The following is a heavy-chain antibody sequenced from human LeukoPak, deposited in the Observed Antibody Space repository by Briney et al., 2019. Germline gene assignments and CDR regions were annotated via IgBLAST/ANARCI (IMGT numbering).Heavy chain of an antibody. V-gene: IGHV3-53*01. CDR2: IYSDGNT. CDR1: GFTVSTNY. J-gene: IGHJ5*02. CDR3: ARANSATIPGVDP. D-gene: IGHD1-26*01. Sequence: GGSLRLSCAASGFTVSTNYMSWVRQAPGKGLEWLSIIYSDGNTYYADSVKGRFTISRDNSKNTLYLQMSSLTAEDTAVYYCARANSATIPGVDPWGQGTLVTVSS.